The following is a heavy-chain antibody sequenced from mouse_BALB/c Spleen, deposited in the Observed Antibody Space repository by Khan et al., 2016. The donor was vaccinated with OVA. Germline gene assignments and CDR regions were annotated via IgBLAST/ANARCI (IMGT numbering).Heavy chain of an antibody. CDR2: INPSNGRT. D-gene: IGHD2-14*01. CDR3: ARFPYYRVVEGYCSVDY. V-gene: IGHV1S81*02. J-gene: IGHJ4*01. CDR1: GYTFTSYW. Sequence: QVQLQQPGAELVKPGASVKLSCKASGYTFTSYWMHWVKQRPGQGLEWIGEINPSNGRTNYNEKFKSKATLTVDKSSSTAYMQLSSLTSEDSAVYHCARFPYYRVVEGYCSVDYWGQDTSDSVSS.